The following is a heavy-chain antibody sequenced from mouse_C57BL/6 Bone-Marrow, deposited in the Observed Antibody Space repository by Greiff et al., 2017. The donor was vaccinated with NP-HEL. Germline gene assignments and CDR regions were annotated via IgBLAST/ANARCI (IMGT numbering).Heavy chain of an antibody. V-gene: IGHV1-81*01. CDR1: GYTFTSHG. D-gene: IGHD1-1*01. CDR3: ARDYGSSFDY. CDR2: IYPRSGNT. J-gene: IGHJ2*01. Sequence: ASGYTFTSHGISWVKQRTGQGLEWIGEIYPRSGNTYYNEKFKGKANLTAEKSSSTAYMELRSLTSEDSAVYFGARDYGSSFDYWGQGTTLTVSS.